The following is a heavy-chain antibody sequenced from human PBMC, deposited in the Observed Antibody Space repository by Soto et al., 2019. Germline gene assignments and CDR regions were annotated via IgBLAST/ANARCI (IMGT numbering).Heavy chain of an antibody. CDR2: ISNDGRAQ. Sequence: QVQLVESGGGVVQPGRSLRLSCTSSTVTINVHGIQWVRQAPGTGLEWVAFISNDGRAQYYADSVKGRFTISKDYSKNTVNLQINSLRNEETAVYYCARDIWSGDYKWFDSCGPGTPVTVSS. J-gene: IGHJ5*01. D-gene: IGHD3-3*01. CDR1: TVTINVHG. CDR3: ARDIWSGDYKWFDS. V-gene: IGHV3-30*03.